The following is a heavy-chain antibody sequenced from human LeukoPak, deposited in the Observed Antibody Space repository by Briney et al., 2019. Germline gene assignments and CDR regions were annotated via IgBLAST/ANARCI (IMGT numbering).Heavy chain of an antibody. Sequence: PSETLSLTCTVSGGSISSYYWSWIRQPPGKGLEWIWYIYYSGSTNYNPSLKSRVTISVDTSKNQFSLKLSSVTAADTAVYYCARHMETYYYDSSDFSALDYWGQGTLVTVSS. D-gene: IGHD3-22*01. CDR1: GGSISSYY. CDR2: IYYSGST. CDR3: ARHMETYYYDSSDFSALDY. V-gene: IGHV4-59*08. J-gene: IGHJ4*02.